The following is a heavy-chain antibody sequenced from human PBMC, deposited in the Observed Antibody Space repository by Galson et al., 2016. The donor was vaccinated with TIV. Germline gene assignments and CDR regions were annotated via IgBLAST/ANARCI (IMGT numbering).Heavy chain of an antibody. CDR3: ARRSTELGLDY. D-gene: IGHD2/OR15-2a*01. Sequence: QSGAEVKKPGESLKISCQGSGYSFATHWIAWVRQMPGKGLDWMGIIYPGNSDTRYSPSFQGQVTISADKSNNTAYLHWSSLKASDTAIYYCARRSTELGLDYWGQGVLVTVSS. V-gene: IGHV5-51*03. J-gene: IGHJ4*02. CDR1: GYSFATHW. CDR2: IYPGNSDT.